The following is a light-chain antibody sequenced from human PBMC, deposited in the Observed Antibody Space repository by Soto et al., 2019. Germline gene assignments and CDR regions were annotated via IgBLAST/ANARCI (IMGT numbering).Light chain of an antibody. CDR2: DVS. J-gene: IGLJ1*01. CDR1: SSDIGAYNY. Sequence: QSVLTQPASVSGSPGQSITISCTGTSSDIGAYNYVSWYQQHPGKAPKLMIYDVSNRPSGLSNRFSGSKSGNTASLTISGLQAEDEADYYCSSYTISATYVFGTGTKVTVL. CDR3: SSYTISATYV. V-gene: IGLV2-14*01.